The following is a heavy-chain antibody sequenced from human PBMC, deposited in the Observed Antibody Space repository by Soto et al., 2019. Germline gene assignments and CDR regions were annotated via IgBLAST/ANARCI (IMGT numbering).Heavy chain of an antibody. V-gene: IGHV3-23*01. J-gene: IGHJ6*02. CDR2: ISGGGGAK. CDR3: AKSLTASNFRLDV. Sequence: GGSLRLSCTASGFTFNSYFMSWVRQAPGEGLEWISAISGGGGAKYYSDSVKGRFTISRDNSNNTLYLQMNSLRADDTAVYYCAKSLTASNFRLDVWGHGTRVTVSS. CDR1: GFTFNSYF. D-gene: IGHD7-27*01.